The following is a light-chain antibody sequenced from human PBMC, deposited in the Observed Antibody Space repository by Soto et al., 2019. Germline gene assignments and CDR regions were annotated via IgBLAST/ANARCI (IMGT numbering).Light chain of an antibody. CDR3: QQYNTFWT. J-gene: IGKJ1*01. Sequence: DIQMTQSPSTLSAAVGERVTITCRASQSISSGVAWYQQKAGKAPKLLIYDVSSLESGVPSRFSGSGSGTEFTLTISSLQPDDFATYYCQQYNTFWTFGQGTKVEIK. CDR2: DVS. V-gene: IGKV1-5*01. CDR1: QSISSG.